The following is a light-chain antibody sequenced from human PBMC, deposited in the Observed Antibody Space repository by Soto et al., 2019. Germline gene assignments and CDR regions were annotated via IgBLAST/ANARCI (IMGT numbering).Light chain of an antibody. CDR1: SSDVGGYNY. J-gene: IGLJ1*01. V-gene: IGLV2-14*01. CDR3: SSYTSSSTPYV. CDR2: EVS. Sequence: QSALTQPASVSGSPGQSITISCTRTSSDVGGYNYVSWYQQHPGKAPKLMIYEVSNRPSGVSNRFSGSKSGNTASLTISGLQAEDEADYYCSSYTSSSTPYVFGTGTNVTVL.